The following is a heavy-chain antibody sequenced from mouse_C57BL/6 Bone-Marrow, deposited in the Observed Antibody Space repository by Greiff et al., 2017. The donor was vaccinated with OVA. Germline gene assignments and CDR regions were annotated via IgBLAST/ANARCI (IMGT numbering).Heavy chain of an antibody. CDR1: GFSLTSYG. Sequence: VQLQQSGPGLVQPSQSLSITCTVSGFSLTSYGVHWVRQPPGKGLEWLGVIWSGGSTDYNAAFISRLSISKDNSKSQVFFKMNSLQADDTAIYYCAKNGLLLYFDYWGQGTTLTVSS. CDR3: AKNGLLLYFDY. V-gene: IGHV2-4*01. D-gene: IGHD2-3*01. CDR2: IWSGGST. J-gene: IGHJ2*01.